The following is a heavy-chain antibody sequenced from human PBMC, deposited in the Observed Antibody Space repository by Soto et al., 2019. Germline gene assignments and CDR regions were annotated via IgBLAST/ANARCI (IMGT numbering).Heavy chain of an antibody. CDR2: ISGSGGST. Sequence: PGESLKISCAASGFTFSSYAMSWVRQAPGKGLEWVSAISGSGGSTYYADSVKGRFTISRDNSKNTLYLQMNSLRAEDTAVYYCAKPYDFWSGYCMYWGQGTLVTVSS. CDR3: AKPYDFWSGYCMY. V-gene: IGHV3-23*01. J-gene: IGHJ4*02. CDR1: GFTFSSYA. D-gene: IGHD3-3*01.